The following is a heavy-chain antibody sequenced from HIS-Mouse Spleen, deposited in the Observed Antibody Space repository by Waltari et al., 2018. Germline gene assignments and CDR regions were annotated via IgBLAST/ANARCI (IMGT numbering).Heavy chain of an antibody. CDR3: AREIPYSSSWYDWYFDL. J-gene: IGHJ2*01. CDR1: GCPIRRSSYY. Sequence: QLQLQESGPGLVKPSETLSLTCPVPGCPIRRSSYYVGWIRQPPGKGLEWIGSIYYSGSTYYNPSLKSRVTISVDTSKNQFSLKLSSVTAADTAVYYCAREIPYSSSWYDWYFDLWGRGTLVTVSS. V-gene: IGHV4-39*07. CDR2: IYYSGST. D-gene: IGHD6-13*01.